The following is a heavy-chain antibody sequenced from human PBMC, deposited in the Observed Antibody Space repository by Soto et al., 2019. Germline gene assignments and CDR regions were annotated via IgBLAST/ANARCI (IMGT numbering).Heavy chain of an antibody. CDR2: IYYSGST. V-gene: IGHV4-30-4*01. J-gene: IGHJ3*02. Sequence: SLTCPVSGGSISSGDYYWRWIRQPPGKGLEWIGYIYYSGSTYYNPSLKSRVTISVDTSKSQSSLKLTSVTAADTAVYSCARVDYGGGHDAFDICGQGTMVTVSS. D-gene: IGHD4-17*01. CDR1: GGSISSGDYY. CDR3: ARVDYGGGHDAFDI.